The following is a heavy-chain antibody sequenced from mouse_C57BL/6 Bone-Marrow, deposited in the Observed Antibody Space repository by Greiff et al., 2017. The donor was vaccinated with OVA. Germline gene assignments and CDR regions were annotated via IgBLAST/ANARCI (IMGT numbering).Heavy chain of an antibody. D-gene: IGHD2-1*01. Sequence: VQLKESGPGLVKPSQSLSLTCSVTGYSITSGYYWNWIRQFPGNKLEWMGYISYDGSNNYNPSLKNRISITRDTSKNQFFLKLNSVTTEDTATYYCAREEGNPWFAYWGQGTLVTVSA. CDR3: AREEGNPWFAY. J-gene: IGHJ3*01. V-gene: IGHV3-6*01. CDR2: ISYDGSN. CDR1: GYSITSGYY.